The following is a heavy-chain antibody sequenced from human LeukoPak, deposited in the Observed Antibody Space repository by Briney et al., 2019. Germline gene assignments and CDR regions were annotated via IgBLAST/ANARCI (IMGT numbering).Heavy chain of an antibody. Sequence: SVKVSCKASGFTFTSSAVQWVRQARGQRLEWIGWIVVGSGNTNYAQKFQERVTITRDMSTSTAYTELSSLRSEDTAVYYCAAGARYYDSSGYGYWGQGTLVTVSS. CDR2: IVVGSGNT. D-gene: IGHD3-22*01. CDR1: GFTFTSSA. CDR3: AAGARYYDSSGYGY. J-gene: IGHJ4*02. V-gene: IGHV1-58*01.